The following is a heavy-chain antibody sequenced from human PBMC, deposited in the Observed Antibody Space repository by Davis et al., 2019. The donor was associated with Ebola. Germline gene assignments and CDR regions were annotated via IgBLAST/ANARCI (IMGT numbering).Heavy chain of an antibody. D-gene: IGHD3-22*01. CDR2: IIPVFGIP. V-gene: IGHV1-69*13. CDR3: ARDRYSDGSGYFFEQSH. CDR1: GGTFSSYA. J-gene: IGHJ4*02. Sequence: SVKVSCKASGGTFSSYAISWVRQAPGQGLDWMGGIIPVFGIPKYAQKFQGRVTITADESTSTAYMELSSLRSEDTAMYYCARDRYSDGSGYFFEQSHWGQGTLVTVSS.